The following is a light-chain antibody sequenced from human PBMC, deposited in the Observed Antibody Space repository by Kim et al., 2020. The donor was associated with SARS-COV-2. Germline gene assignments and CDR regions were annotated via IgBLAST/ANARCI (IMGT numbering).Light chain of an antibody. CDR3: QQYGSSPFT. CDR1: QSVSSNY. J-gene: IGKJ3*01. Sequence: EIVLTQSPGTLSLSPGERATLSCRASQSVSSNYVAWYQLKPGQAPRLLIYGASSRATGIPDRFSGSGSGTDFTLTISRLGPEDYALYYCQQYGSSPFTFGPGTKVDIK. CDR2: GAS. V-gene: IGKV3-20*01.